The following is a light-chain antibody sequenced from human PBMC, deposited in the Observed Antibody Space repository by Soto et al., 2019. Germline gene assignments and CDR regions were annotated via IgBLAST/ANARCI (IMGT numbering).Light chain of an antibody. Sequence: QSVLTQPRSVSGSPGQSVTISCTGTSSDVGGYNYVSWYQQHPGKDPKLIIFDVSNRPSGISNRFSGSKSGNTASLTISGLQAEDEADYYCISYTSSSPYVFGTGTKVTVL. CDR1: SSDVGGYNY. CDR3: ISYTSSSPYV. V-gene: IGLV2-14*01. J-gene: IGLJ1*01. CDR2: DVS.